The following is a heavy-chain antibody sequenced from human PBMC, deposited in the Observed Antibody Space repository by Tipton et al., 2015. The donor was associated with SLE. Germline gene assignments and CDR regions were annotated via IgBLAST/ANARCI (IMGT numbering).Heavy chain of an antibody. Sequence: QVQLVQSGPEVKKPGASVKVSCKASGYTFTSYAMHWVRQDPGQRLEWMGWINAGNGNTKYSQKFQGRVTITRVTSASTAYMELSSLRSEDSAVYYWARGRNDSSGYYRYYYDYMDFWGKGTPVTVAS. CDR1: GYTFTSYA. CDR2: INAGNGNT. CDR3: ARGRNDSSGYYRYYYDYMDF. V-gene: IGHV1-3*01. J-gene: IGHJ6*03. D-gene: IGHD3-22*01.